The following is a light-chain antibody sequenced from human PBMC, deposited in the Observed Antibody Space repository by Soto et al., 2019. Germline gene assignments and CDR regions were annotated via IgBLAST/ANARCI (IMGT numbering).Light chain of an antibody. J-gene: IGLJ3*02. V-gene: IGLV2-14*01. CDR3: SSSTSSNTLV. CDR2: GVS. CDR1: KNDIGSSDY. Sequence: QSVLTQPASVSASPGQSITISCTGGKNDIGSSDYVSWYQQHPGKAPKLIIYGVSNRPSGTSDRFSGSKSGNTASLTISGLQADDEADYYCSSSTSSNTLVFGGGTKLT.